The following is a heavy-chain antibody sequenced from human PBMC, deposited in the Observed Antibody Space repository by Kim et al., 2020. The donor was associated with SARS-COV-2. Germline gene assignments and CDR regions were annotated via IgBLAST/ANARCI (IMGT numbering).Heavy chain of an antibody. CDR3: ARAFYSGNYLKY. D-gene: IGHD1-26*01. CDR2: TRNKANSYTT. V-gene: IGHV3-72*01. Sequence: GGSLRLSCAASGFTFSDHYLDWVRQAPGKGLEWVGRTRNKANSYTTEYAASVKGRFTISRDDSKNSLFLQMNSLRTEDTAVYYCARAFYSGNYLKYWGQGTLVTVSP. J-gene: IGHJ4*02. CDR1: GFTFSDHY.